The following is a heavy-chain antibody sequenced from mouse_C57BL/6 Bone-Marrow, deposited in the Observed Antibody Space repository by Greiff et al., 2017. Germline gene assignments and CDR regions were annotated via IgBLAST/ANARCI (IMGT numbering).Heavy chain of an antibody. CDR2: IDPENGDT. J-gene: IGHJ3*01. CDR1: GFNIKDDY. V-gene: IGHV14-4*01. D-gene: IGHD1-1*01. CDR3: TTRITTDAY. Sequence: EVKLMESGAELVRPGASVKLSCTASGFNIKDDYMHWVKQRPEQGLEWIGWIDPENGDTEYASKFQGKATITADTSSNTAYLQLSSLTSEDTAVYYCTTRITTDAYWGQGTLVTVSA.